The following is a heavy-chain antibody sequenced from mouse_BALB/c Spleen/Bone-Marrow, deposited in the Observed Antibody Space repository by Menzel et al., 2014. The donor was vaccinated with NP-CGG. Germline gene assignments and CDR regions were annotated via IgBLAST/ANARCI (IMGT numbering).Heavy chain of an antibody. J-gene: IGHJ2*01. Sequence: QVQLQQSGAELARPGASVKLSCKASGYTFTSYWMRWVKQRPGQGLEWIGAIYPGDGDTRYTQKFKGKATLTADKSSSTAYMQLSSLASEDSAVYYCARGTGPDYWGQGTTLTVSS. CDR3: ARGTGPDY. D-gene: IGHD4-1*01. V-gene: IGHV1-87*01. CDR1: GYTFTSYW. CDR2: IYPGDGDT.